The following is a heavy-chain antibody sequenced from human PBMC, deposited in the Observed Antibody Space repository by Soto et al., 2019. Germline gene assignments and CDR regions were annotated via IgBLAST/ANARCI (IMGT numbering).Heavy chain of an antibody. Sequence: QLQLQESGRGQVRPSETLSLTCIVSGVSVTSYTWSWVRQPANKGLEWIGRVFSSVSATYNPSLKSRVSISMDTAENRISLKLDSVTAADAGVYFCARDGMTTGDTWGPGTLVTVSS. D-gene: IGHD2-21*02. CDR3: ARDGMTTGDT. CDR1: GVSVTSYT. J-gene: IGHJ4*02. CDR2: VFSSVSA. V-gene: IGHV4-4*07.